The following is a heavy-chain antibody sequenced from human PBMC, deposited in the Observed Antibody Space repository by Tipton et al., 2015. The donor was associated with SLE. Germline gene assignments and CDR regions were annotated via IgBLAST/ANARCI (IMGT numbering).Heavy chain of an antibody. CDR3: ARGLGSRGDY. J-gene: IGHJ4*02. D-gene: IGHD6-13*01. V-gene: IGHV4-39*07. CDR1: GGSISSSSYY. Sequence: TLSLTCTVSGGSISSSSYYWGWIRQPPGKGLEWIGSIYYSGSTNYNPSLKSRVTISVDTSKNQFSLKLSSVTAADTAVYYCARGLGSRGDYWGQGTLVTVSS. CDR2: IYYSGST.